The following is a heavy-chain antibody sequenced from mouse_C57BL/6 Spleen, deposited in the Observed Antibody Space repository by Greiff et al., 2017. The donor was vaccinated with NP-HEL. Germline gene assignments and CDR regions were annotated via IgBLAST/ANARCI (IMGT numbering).Heavy chain of an antibody. D-gene: IGHD1-1*01. CDR2: IYPRSGKT. Sequence: QVQLQQSGAELARPGASVKLSCKASGYTFTSYGISWVKQRTGQGLEWIGEIYPRSGKTYYNEKFKGKATLTADKSSSTAYMELRSLTSEDSAFYFCARSSVITTVVPYFDYWGQGTTLTVSS. J-gene: IGHJ2*01. CDR3: ARSSVITTVVPYFDY. V-gene: IGHV1-81*01. CDR1: GYTFTSYG.